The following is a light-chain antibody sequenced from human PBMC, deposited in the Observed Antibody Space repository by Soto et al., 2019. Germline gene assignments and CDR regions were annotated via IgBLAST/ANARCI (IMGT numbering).Light chain of an antibody. CDR1: QGISSY. V-gene: IGKV1-9*01. CDR2: AAS. J-gene: IGKJ5*01. Sequence: DIQLTQAPSFLSASVGDRVTITCRASQGISSYLAWSQQKPGKAPKLLIYAASTLPSGVPSRFSGSGSGTEFTLTISSLQPEDFATYYCQQLNTDPPITFCQGTRREIK. CDR3: QQLNTDPPIT.